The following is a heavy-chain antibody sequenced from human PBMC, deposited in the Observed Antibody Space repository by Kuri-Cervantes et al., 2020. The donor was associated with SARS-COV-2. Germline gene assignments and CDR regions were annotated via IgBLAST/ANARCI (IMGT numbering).Heavy chain of an antibody. V-gene: IGHV3-21*01. CDR2: ISSSSYI. D-gene: IGHD2-15*01. Sequence: ETLSLTCAASGFTFSSYEMNWVRQAPGKGLEWVSSISSSSYIYYADSVKGRFTISRDNAKNSLYLQMNSLRAEDTAVYYCARVSTYCSGGSCNNWFDPWGQGTLVTVSS. CDR3: ARVSTYCSGGSCNNWFDP. CDR1: GFTFSSYE. J-gene: IGHJ5*02.